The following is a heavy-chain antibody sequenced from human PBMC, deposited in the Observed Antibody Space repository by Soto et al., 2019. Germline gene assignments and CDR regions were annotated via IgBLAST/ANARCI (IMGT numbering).Heavy chain of an antibody. CDR3: ARLVVERLSTIQH. CDR1: GGSISSSSYY. D-gene: IGHD3-3*01. Sequence: PSETLSLTCTVSGGSISSSSYYWGWIRQPPGKGLEWIGSIYYSGSTYYNPSLKSRVTISVDTSKNQFSLKLSSVTAADTAVYYCARLVVERLSTIQHWGQGTLVTVSS. J-gene: IGHJ1*01. V-gene: IGHV4-39*01. CDR2: IYYSGST.